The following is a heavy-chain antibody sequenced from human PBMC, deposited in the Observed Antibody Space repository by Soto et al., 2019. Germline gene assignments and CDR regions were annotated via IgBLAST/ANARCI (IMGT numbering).Heavy chain of an antibody. Sequence: QVQLVESGGGVVQPGRSLRLSCATSGFTFSSHGMHWVRQVPGKGLEWVAVIWYAGSKKYYVDSMKGRLTISRDNFKNTLYLQMHSLRVEDTAIYYCARDEAESSGYPDYWGQGTLVTVSS. CDR3: ARDEAESSGYPDY. D-gene: IGHD3-22*01. CDR1: GFTFSSHG. V-gene: IGHV3-33*01. CDR2: IWYAGSKK. J-gene: IGHJ4*02.